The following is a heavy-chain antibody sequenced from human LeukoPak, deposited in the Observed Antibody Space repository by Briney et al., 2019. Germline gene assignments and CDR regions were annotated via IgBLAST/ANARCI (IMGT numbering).Heavy chain of an antibody. CDR2: INHSGST. J-gene: IGHJ4*02. CDR3: ARDRLPGPHYYESSGLVPLGY. Sequence: SETLSLTCAVYGGSFSGYYWNWIHQPPGKGLEWIGEINHSGSTNYNPSLKSRVTMSVDTSKNQFSLNLSSVTAADTAVYYCARDRLPGPHYYESSGLVPLGYWGQGTLVTVSS. D-gene: IGHD3-22*01. CDR1: GGSFSGYY. V-gene: IGHV4-34*01.